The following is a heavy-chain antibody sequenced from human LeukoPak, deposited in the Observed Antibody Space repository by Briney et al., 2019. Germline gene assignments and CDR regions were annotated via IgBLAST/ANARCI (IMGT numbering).Heavy chain of an antibody. CDR2: VNSDGSWT. V-gene: IGHV3-74*01. Sequence: GGSLRLSCAASGSYWMHWVRQAPGKGLVWVSHVNSDGSWTSHADSVKGRFTISKDNAKNTVYLQMNNLRTEDTAVYYCVSFYETNWGRGTLVTVSS. CDR1: GSYW. CDR3: VSFYETN. J-gene: IGHJ4*02. D-gene: IGHD2-2*01.